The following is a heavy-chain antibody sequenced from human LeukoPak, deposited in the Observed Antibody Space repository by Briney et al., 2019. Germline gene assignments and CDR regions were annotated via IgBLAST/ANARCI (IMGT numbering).Heavy chain of an antibody. CDR2: INPNSGGT. V-gene: IGHV1-2*02. Sequence: GASVKVSCKASGYTFTSHGISWVRQAPGQGLEWMGWINPNSGGTNYAQKFQGRVTMTRDTSISTAYMELSRLRSDDTAVYYCARASWYNWNYFDYWGQGTLVTVSS. CDR3: ARASWYNWNYFDY. D-gene: IGHD1-20*01. J-gene: IGHJ4*02. CDR1: GYTFTSHG.